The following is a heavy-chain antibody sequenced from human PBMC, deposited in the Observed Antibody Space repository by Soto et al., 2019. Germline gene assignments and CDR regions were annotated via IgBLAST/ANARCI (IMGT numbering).Heavy chain of an antibody. CDR1: GGSVSSGSYY. J-gene: IGHJ5*02. CDR3: ATLAAAGPTGWSDP. D-gene: IGHD6-13*01. V-gene: IGHV4-61*01. CDR2: IYYSGST. Sequence: SETLSLTCTVSGGSVSSGSYYWSWIRQPPGKGLEWIGYIYYSGSTNYNPSLKSRVTISVDTSKNQFSLKLSSVTAADTAVYYCATLAAAGPTGWSDPRGQGTLVTVSS.